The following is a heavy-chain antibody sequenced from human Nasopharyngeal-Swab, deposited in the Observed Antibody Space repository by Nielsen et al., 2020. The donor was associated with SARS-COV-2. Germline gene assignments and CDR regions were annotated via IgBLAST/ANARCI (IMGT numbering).Heavy chain of an antibody. V-gene: IGHV3-30*03. Sequence: GESLKISCVASGVIFSNYWMHWVRQAPGKGLEWVAVISYDGSNKYYADSVKGRFTISRDNSKNTLYLQMNSLRAEDTAVYYCARLLELPDYWGQGTLVTVSS. J-gene: IGHJ4*02. CDR2: ISYDGSNK. D-gene: IGHD1-7*01. CDR3: ARLLELPDY. CDR1: GVIFSNYW.